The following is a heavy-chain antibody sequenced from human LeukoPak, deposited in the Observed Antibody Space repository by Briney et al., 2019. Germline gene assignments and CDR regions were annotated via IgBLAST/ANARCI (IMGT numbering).Heavy chain of an antibody. CDR2: IRYDGSNK. D-gene: IGHD2-8*01. CDR1: GFTFSSYG. Sequence: GGSLRLSCAASGFTFSSYGMHWVRQAPGKGLEWVAFIRYDGSNKYYADSVKGRFTISRDNAKNSLYLQMNSLRAEDTAVYYCARGPWRTEDIVLMVYAIQEYYMDVWGKGTTVTISS. J-gene: IGHJ6*03. V-gene: IGHV3-30*02. CDR3: ARGPWRTEDIVLMVYAIQEYYMDV.